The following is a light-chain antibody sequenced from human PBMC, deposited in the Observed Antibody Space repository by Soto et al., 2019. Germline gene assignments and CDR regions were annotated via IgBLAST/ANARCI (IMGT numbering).Light chain of an antibody. CDR2: NVN. Sequence: QSALTQPRSVSGSPGQSVTIACTGTSSDVGGYHYVSWYQHHPGKAPKLMIFNVNERPSGVPARFSGSKSGNTASLTISGLQTEDEADYYCCSYAGIYTLVFRGGTKLTVL. CDR3: CSYAGIYTLV. CDR1: SSDVGGYHY. J-gene: IGLJ2*01. V-gene: IGLV2-11*01.